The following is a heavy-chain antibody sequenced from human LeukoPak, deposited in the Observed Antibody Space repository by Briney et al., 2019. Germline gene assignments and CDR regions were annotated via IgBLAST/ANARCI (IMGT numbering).Heavy chain of an antibody. CDR3: ARDRQQLVRRGYWFDP. J-gene: IGHJ5*02. CDR1: GYTFTGYY. CDR2: INPNSGGT. V-gene: IGHV1-2*02. Sequence: VKVSCKASGYTFTGYYMHWVRQAPGQGLEWMGWINPNSGGTNYAQKFQGRVTMTRDTSISTAYMELSRLGSDDTAVYYCARDRQQLVRRGYWFDPWGQGTLVTVSS. D-gene: IGHD6-13*01.